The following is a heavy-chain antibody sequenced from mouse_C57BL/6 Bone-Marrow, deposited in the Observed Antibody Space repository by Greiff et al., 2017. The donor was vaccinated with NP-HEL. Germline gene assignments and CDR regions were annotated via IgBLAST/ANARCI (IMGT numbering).Heavy chain of an antibody. D-gene: IGHD2-4*01. CDR1: GYAFSSYW. Sequence: QVQLQQSGAELVKPGASVKISCKASGYAFSSYWMNWVKQRPGKGLEWIGQIYPGDGDTNYNGKFKGKATLTADKSSSTAYMQLSSLTSEDSAVYFCASLYYDYLLWYFDVWGTGTTVTVSS. CDR2: IYPGDGDT. V-gene: IGHV1-80*01. CDR3: ASLYYDYLLWYFDV. J-gene: IGHJ1*03.